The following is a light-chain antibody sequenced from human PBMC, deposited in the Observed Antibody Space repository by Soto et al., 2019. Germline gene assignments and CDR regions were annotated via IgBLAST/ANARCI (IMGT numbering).Light chain of an antibody. CDR3: QQNYRATPWT. V-gene: IGKV1-8*01. J-gene: IGKJ1*01. CDR2: VAS. Sequence: AIRMAQSPSSLSASTGERVTITCGGSQGISNDLAWFQQKPGEAPKLLIYVASTLQSGVPSRFSGSGSGTDFTLTISRLQSEDFATYYCQQNYRATPWTFGQGTKVDIK. CDR1: QGISND.